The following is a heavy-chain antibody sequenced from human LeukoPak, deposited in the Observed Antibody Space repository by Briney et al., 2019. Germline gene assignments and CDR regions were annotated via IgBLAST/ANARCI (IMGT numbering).Heavy chain of an antibody. Sequence: ASVKVSCKASRYTVTDYYIHWVRQAPGQGLEWMGWISPNSGGSNYAQKFQGRVTMTRDTSINTAYMELSRLRSDDAAVYFCAKDSSRGYTYAFDYWGQGTLVSVSS. D-gene: IGHD5-18*01. CDR2: ISPNSGGS. V-gene: IGHV1-2*02. CDR3: AKDSSRGYTYAFDY. J-gene: IGHJ4*02. CDR1: RYTVTDYY.